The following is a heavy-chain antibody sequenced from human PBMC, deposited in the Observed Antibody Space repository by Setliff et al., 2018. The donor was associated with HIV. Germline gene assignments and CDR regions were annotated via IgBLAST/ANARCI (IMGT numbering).Heavy chain of an antibody. Sequence: GGSLRLSCAASGFTFSTFAMHWVRQAPGKGLEWVAFISYDGNNKYYTDSVKGRFTISRDNSKNTLYLQMNSLRAEDTAVYYCAIGGFDYWGQGTLVTVSS. CDR2: ISYDGNNK. D-gene: IGHD2-15*01. J-gene: IGHJ4*02. CDR3: AIGGFDY. CDR1: GFTFSTFA. V-gene: IGHV3-30*10.